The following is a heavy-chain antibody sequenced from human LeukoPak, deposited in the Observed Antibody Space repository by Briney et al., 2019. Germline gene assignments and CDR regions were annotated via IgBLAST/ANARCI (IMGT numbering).Heavy chain of an antibody. V-gene: IGHV3-74*01. D-gene: IGHD3-3*01. J-gene: IGHJ3*02. CDR3: ARGFTIFGVVNDGFDI. CDR2: IDTDGSST. Sequence: GGSLRLSCAASGFTFSSYWMNWVRQAPGKGLVWVSRIDTDGSSTTYADSAKGRFTISRDNAKNTLYLQMNSLRAEDTAVYYCARGFTIFGVVNDGFDIWGQGTKVTVSS. CDR1: GFTFSSYW.